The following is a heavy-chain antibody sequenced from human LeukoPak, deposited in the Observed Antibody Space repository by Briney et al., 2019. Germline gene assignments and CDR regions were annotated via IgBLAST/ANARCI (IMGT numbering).Heavy chain of an antibody. CDR3: ATTRRYSSSWLFDY. D-gene: IGHD6-13*01. V-gene: IGHV1-2*06. CDR2: INPNSGGT. CDR1: GYTFTGYY. Sequence: ASVKVSCKASGYTFTGYYMHWVRQAPGQGLEWMGRINPNSGGTNYAQKFQGRVTMTRDTSISTAYMELSRLRSDDTAVYYCATTRRYSSSWLFDYWGQGALVTVSS. J-gene: IGHJ4*02.